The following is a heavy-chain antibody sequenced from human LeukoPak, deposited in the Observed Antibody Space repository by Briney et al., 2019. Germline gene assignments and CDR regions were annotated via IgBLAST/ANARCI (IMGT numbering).Heavy chain of an antibody. CDR2: IIPIFGTA. D-gene: IGHD3-9*01. CDR1: GYTFTSYD. Sequence: SVKVSCKASGYTFTSYDINWVRQAPGQGLEWMGGIIPIFGTANYAQKFQGRVTITADKSTSTAYMELSSLRSEDTAVYYCARVKLRYRRQVFDIWGQGTMVTVSS. J-gene: IGHJ3*02. CDR3: ARVKLRYRRQVFDI. V-gene: IGHV1-69*06.